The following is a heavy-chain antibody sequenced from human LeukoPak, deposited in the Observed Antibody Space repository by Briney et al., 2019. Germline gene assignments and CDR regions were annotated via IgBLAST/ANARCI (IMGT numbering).Heavy chain of an antibody. D-gene: IGHD3-22*01. CDR1: GGSMSSSRYY. Sequence: SETLSLTCTVSGGSMSSSRYYWGWIRQPPGKGLEWIGSMSYGGSTNYNLSLRSRVDIFEDTSKNQFSLKLSSVTAADTAVYCCASGYDSSGYYRNWGQGTPVTVSS. J-gene: IGHJ4*02. CDR3: ASGYDSSGYYRN. CDR2: MSYGGST. V-gene: IGHV4-39*07.